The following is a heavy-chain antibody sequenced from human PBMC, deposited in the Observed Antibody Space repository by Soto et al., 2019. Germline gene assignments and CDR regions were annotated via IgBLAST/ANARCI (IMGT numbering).Heavy chain of an antibody. CDR2: ISTSGSPA. CDR3: ATGGIYYEA. CDR1: GFAFRHNY. V-gene: IGHV3-11*01. D-gene: IGHD1-26*01. Sequence: QVHLVESGGGLVKPGGSLRLSCTVSGFAFRHNYLTWIRQAPGKGLEWLSYISTSGSPAYYADSVTGRFTISTDNAKKALYLQMDSLRAEDTGVYYCATGGIYYEAWGQGTLVTVSS. J-gene: IGHJ5*02.